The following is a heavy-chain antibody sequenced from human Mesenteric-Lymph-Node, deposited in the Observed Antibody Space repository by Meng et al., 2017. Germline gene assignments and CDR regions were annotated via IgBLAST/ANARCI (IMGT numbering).Heavy chain of an antibody. J-gene: IGHJ5*02. CDR2: MNPNSGNT. CDR1: GYTFTSYD. V-gene: IGHV1-8*01. Sequence: ASVKVSCKASGYTFTSYDINWVRQATGQGLEWMGWMNPNSGNTGYAQKFQGRVTMTRNTSISTAYMELSRLRSDDTAVYYCARIAVAGTISFWFDPWGQGTLVTVSS. CDR3: ARIAVAGTISFWFDP. D-gene: IGHD6-19*01.